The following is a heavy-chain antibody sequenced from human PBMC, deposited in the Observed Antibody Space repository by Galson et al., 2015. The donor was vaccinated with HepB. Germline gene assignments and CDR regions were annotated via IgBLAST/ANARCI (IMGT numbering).Heavy chain of an antibody. J-gene: IGHJ4*02. V-gene: IGHV1-8*01. CDR2: MNPNSGNT. D-gene: IGHD3-3*01. Sequence: SVKVSCKASGYTFTSYDINWVRQATGQGLEWMGWMNPNSGNTGYAQKFQGRVTMTRNTSISTAYMELSSLRSEDTAVYYCARGLTIFGVVIFDYWGQGTLVTVSS. CDR1: GYTFTSYD. CDR3: ARGLTIFGVVIFDY.